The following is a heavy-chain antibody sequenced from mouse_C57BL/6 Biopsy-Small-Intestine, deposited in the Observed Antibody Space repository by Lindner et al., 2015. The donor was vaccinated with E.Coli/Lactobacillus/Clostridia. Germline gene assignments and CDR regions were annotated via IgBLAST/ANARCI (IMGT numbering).Heavy chain of an antibody. CDR3: ARLYSDYDYAFDI. V-gene: IGHV1-53*01. Sequence: SVKVSCKASGVTSYNYAIHWVRQAPGQGLDWMGGIIPVLGVANYAQMFKDRVTITADRSTNTAFMELSSLRSEDTAIYYCARLYSDYDYAFDIWGPGTVVTVSS. D-gene: IGHD2-13*01. J-gene: IGHJ1*01. CDR2: IIPVLGVA. CDR1: GVTSYNYA.